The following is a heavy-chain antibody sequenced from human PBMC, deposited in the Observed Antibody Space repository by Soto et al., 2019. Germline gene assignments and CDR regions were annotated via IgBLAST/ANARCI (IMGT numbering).Heavy chain of an antibody. Sequence: GGSLRLSCAASGFTFSDYYMSWIRQAPGKGLEWVSYISSSGSTIYYADSVKGRFTISRDNAKNSLYLQMNSLRAEDTAVYYCARPSIVATILGAWNLPLHYWGQGTLVTVSS. D-gene: IGHD5-12*01. J-gene: IGHJ4*02. CDR3: ARPSIVATILGAWNLPLHY. V-gene: IGHV3-11*01. CDR1: GFTFSDYY. CDR2: ISSSGSTI.